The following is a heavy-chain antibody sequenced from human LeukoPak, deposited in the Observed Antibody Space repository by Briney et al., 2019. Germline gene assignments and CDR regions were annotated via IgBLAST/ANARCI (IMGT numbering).Heavy chain of an antibody. J-gene: IGHJ4*02. CDR1: GFTFSSYA. V-gene: IGHV3-64*01. CDR3: ARGVTIFGVVTALNY. Sequence: GGSLRLSCAAPGFTFSSYAMHWVRQAPGKGLEYVSAISSNGGSTYYANSVKGRFTISRDNSKNTLYLQMGSLRAEDMAVYYCARGVTIFGVVTALNYWGQGTLVTVSS. CDR2: ISSNGGST. D-gene: IGHD3-3*01.